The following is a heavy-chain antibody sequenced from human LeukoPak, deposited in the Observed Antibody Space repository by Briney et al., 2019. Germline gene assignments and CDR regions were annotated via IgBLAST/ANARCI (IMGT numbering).Heavy chain of an antibody. CDR1: GFTVSSNY. CDR2: IYSGGST. CDR3: AKDLAAVAGTQTFAFDI. J-gene: IGHJ3*02. D-gene: IGHD6-19*01. V-gene: IGHV3-53*01. Sequence: GGSLRLSCAASGFTVSSNYMSWVRQAPGKGLEWVSVIYSGGSTYYADSVKGRFTISRDNSKNTLYLQMNSLRAEDTAVYYCAKDLAAVAGTQTFAFDIWGQGTMVTVSS.